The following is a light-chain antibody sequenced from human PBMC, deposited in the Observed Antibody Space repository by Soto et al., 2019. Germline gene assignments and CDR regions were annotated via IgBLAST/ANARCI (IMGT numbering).Light chain of an antibody. V-gene: IGKV1-33*01. Sequence: DIQMTQSPSSLSASVGDRVTITCQASQDIDKYLNWYQQKPGKAPKLLIDDVTNLETGVPLRFSGSVSGTHFTFPIGSLKPEDIATYYCQQYYDLPITFGQGTRLEIK. CDR2: DVT. CDR1: QDIDKY. J-gene: IGKJ5*01. CDR3: QQYYDLPIT.